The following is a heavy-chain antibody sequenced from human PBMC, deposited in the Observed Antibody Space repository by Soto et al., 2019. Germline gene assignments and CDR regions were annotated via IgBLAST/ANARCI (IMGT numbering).Heavy chain of an antibody. D-gene: IGHD6-13*01. CDR3: ARAGGSSWAGNWFDP. J-gene: IGHJ5*02. Sequence: ASETLSLTCAVSGGSISSGGYSWSWIRQPPGKGLEWIGYIYHSGSTYYNPSLKSRVTISVDRSKNQFSLKLSSVTAADTAVYYCARAGGSSWAGNWFDPWGQGTLVTVSS. V-gene: IGHV4-30-2*01. CDR2: IYHSGST. CDR1: GGSISSGGYS.